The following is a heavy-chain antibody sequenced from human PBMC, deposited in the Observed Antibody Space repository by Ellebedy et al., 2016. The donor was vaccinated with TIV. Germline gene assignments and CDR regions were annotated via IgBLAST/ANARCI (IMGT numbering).Heavy chain of an antibody. CDR1: GGSFSGYY. J-gene: IGHJ4*02. Sequence: SETLSLTCAVYGGSFSGYYWSWIRQPPGKGLEWIGEINHSGSTNYNPSLKSRVTISVDTSKNQFSLKLSSVTAADTAVYYCASLVIAAAGTLGFDYWGQGTLVTVSS. CDR2: INHSGST. D-gene: IGHD6-13*01. V-gene: IGHV4-34*01. CDR3: ASLVIAAAGTLGFDY.